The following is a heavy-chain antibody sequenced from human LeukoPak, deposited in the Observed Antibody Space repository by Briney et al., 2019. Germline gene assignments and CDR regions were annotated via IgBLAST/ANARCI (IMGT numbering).Heavy chain of an antibody. CDR3: ARNRGMYYYYYMDV. Sequence: GSLRLSCAGSGFSFSDYGMSWVRQPPGKGLEWIGYIYYSGSTNYNPSLKSRVTISVDTSKNQFSLKLSSVTAADTAVYYCARNRGMYYYYYMDVWGKGTTVTVSS. CDR2: IYYSGST. V-gene: IGHV4-59*01. J-gene: IGHJ6*03. CDR1: GFSFSDYG. D-gene: IGHD1-1*01.